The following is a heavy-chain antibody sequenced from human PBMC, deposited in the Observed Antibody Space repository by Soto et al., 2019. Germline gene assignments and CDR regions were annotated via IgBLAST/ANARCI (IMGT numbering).Heavy chain of an antibody. Sequence: GGSLRLSCAASGFTLSSYAMHWVRQAPGKGLEWVAVISYDGSNKYYADSVKGRFTISRDNSKNTLYLQMNSLRAEDTAVYYCARDKMGIAAAVDYCYGMDVLGQGTTVTVS. J-gene: IGHJ6*02. D-gene: IGHD6-13*01. V-gene: IGHV3-30-3*01. CDR2: ISYDGSNK. CDR3: ARDKMGIAAAVDYCYGMDV. CDR1: GFTLSSYA.